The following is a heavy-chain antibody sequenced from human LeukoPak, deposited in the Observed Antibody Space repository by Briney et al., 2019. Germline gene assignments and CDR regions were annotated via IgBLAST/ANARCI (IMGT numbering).Heavy chain of an antibody. CDR1: GFTFSSYE. J-gene: IGHJ6*02. V-gene: IGHV3-48*03. CDR2: ISSGGSTI. Sequence: GGSLRLSCAASGFTFSSYEMNWVRQAPGKGLEWVSYISSGGSTIYYADSVKGRFTISRDNAKNSLYLQMNSLRAEDTAVYYCARSGNWNYHYYGMDVWGQGTTVTVSS. D-gene: IGHD1-1*01. CDR3: ARSGNWNYHYYGMDV.